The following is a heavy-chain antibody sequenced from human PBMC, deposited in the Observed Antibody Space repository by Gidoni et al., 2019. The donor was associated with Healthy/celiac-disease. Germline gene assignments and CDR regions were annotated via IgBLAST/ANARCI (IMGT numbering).Heavy chain of an antibody. D-gene: IGHD6-13*01. V-gene: IGHV4-61*02. CDR3: ARLGIAAADNWFDP. CDR2: ISTSGSP. CDR1: GGSISSGSYY. Sequence: QVQLQESGPGLVKPSQTLSLTCNVSGGSISSGSYYWRWIRQPAGKGLEWIGRISTSGSPNYYPSLKCRVTISVDTSKNQFSLKLSSVTAADTAVYYCARLGIAAADNWFDPWGQGTLVTVSS. J-gene: IGHJ5*02.